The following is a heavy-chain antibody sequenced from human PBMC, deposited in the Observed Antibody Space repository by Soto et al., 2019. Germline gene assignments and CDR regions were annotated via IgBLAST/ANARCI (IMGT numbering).Heavy chain of an antibody. CDR3: AKVWSGSPCFDY. D-gene: IGHD3-3*01. CDR2: ISGSGGRT. V-gene: IGHV3-23*01. CDR1: GFTFSSYA. J-gene: IGHJ4*02. Sequence: EVQLLESGGGLVQPGGSLRLSCAASGFTFSSYAMSWVRQAPGKGLEWVSAISGSGGRTYYADSVKGRFTISRDNSKNTLYLQMNSLRAEDTAVYYCAKVWSGSPCFDYWGQGTLVPVSS.